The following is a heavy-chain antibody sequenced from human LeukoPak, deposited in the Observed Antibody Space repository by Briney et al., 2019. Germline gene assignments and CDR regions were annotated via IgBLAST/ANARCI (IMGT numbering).Heavy chain of an antibody. CDR1: GYIFTDYY. Sequence: GASVKVSCKASGYIFTDYYMHWVRQAPGQGLEWMGWINPNSGGTNYAQKFQGRVTMTRDTSISTAYMELSRLRSDDTAVYYCARGPYYDFRHPLSADAFDIWGQGTMVTVSS. CDR3: ARGPYYDFRHPLSADAFDI. D-gene: IGHD3-3*01. CDR2: INPNSGGT. J-gene: IGHJ3*02. V-gene: IGHV1-2*02.